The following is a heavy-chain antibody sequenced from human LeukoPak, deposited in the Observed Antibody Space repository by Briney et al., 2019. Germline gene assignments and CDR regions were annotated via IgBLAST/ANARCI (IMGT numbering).Heavy chain of an antibody. CDR2: TYYSGLT. J-gene: IGHJ4*02. Sequence: PSETLSLTCTVSGGSISSSTYYWGWIRQPPGKGLEWIGSTYYSGLTYYNPSLESRVTISVDTSKNQFSLKLSSVTAADTAIYYCAKHYMGSSYNRGLDYWGQGTLVTVSS. V-gene: IGHV4-39*01. CDR3: AKHYMGSSYNRGLDY. CDR1: GGSISSSTYY. D-gene: IGHD3-10*01.